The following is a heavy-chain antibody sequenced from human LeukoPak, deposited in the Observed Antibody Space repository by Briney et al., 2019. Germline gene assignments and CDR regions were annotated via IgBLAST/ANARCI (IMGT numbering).Heavy chain of an antibody. V-gene: IGHV4-59*01. J-gene: IGHJ5*02. D-gene: IGHD6-6*01. Sequence: SETLSLTCTVSGGSISSYYWSWIRQPPGKGLEWIGYIYYSGSTNYNPSLKSRVTISVDTSKNQFSLKLSSVTAADTAVYYCARDVYSSSSVANWFDPWGQGTLVTVSS. CDR3: ARDVYSSSSVANWFDP. CDR2: IYYSGST. CDR1: GGSISSYY.